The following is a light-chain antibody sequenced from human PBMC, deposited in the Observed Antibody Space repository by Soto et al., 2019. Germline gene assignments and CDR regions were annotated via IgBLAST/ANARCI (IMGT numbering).Light chain of an antibody. CDR1: STDVGDSNH. CDR2: EVS. V-gene: IGLV2-14*01. CDR3: NSQTTSGIRV. Sequence: QSALTQPASVSGSPGQSITISCTGTSTDVGDSNHVSWYQHHPGKAPKLIIHEVSYRPSGVSNRFSGSKSAYTASLTISGLQAEDEADYYCNSQTTSGIRVFGTGTKLTVL. J-gene: IGLJ1*01.